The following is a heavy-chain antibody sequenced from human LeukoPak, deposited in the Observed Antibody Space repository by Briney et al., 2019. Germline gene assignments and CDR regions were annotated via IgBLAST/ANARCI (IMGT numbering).Heavy chain of an antibody. CDR2: TNQDGSAK. Sequence: GGSLRLSCAASGFTFSSYWMSWVRQAPGKGLEWVANTNQDGSAKYYVDSVKGRFTISRDNAKNSLYLQMNSLRAEDTAVYYCARELSSWYGLTTYNWFDPWGQGTLVTVSA. CDR3: ARELSSWYGLTTYNWFDP. J-gene: IGHJ5*02. D-gene: IGHD6-13*01. V-gene: IGHV3-7*01. CDR1: GFTFSSYW.